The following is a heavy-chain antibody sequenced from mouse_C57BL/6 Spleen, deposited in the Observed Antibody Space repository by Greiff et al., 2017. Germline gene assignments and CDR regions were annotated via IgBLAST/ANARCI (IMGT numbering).Heavy chain of an antibody. Sequence: EVKLMESGGGLVKPGGSLKLSCAASGFTFSDYGMHWVRQAPEKGLEWVAYISSGSSTIYYADPVKGRFTISRDNAKNTLFLQMTSLRSEDTAMYYCARPHYYGSSYDGAMDYWGKGTSVTVSS. CDR2: ISSGSSTI. CDR3: ARPHYYGSSYDGAMDY. CDR1: GFTFSDYG. V-gene: IGHV5-17*01. J-gene: IGHJ4*01. D-gene: IGHD1-1*01.